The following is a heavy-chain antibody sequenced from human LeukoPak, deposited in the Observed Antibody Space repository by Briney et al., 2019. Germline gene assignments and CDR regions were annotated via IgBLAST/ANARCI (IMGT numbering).Heavy chain of an antibody. CDR2: IIWDGDQ. V-gene: IGHV2-5*05. D-gene: IGHD3-3*01. Sequence: CGPTQVIPSQALTLTCSISGLSLSTGGEGVAWIRQPPGKALEWLALIIWDGDQLYGPSLKTRVTLSTDTSKSQVVLTMTDMDPVDTATYYCVHRRSDFWSGPMFDFWGPGALVTVSS. J-gene: IGHJ4*02. CDR3: VHRRSDFWSGPMFDF. CDR1: GLSLSTGGEG.